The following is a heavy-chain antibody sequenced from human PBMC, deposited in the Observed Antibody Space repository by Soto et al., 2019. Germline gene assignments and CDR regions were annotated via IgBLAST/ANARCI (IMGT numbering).Heavy chain of an antibody. D-gene: IGHD4-17*01. CDR1: GFTFANYA. CDR3: AKAPLRPYYFDY. V-gene: IGHV3-23*01. Sequence: PGGSLRLSCTASGFTFANYAMHWVRQAPGKGLEWVSRVSAGGDNTDYADAVKGRFTISRDNSKNTLFLQMTSLRAEDTALYYCAKAPLRPYYFDYWGPGTMVTVSS. CDR2: VSAGGDNT. J-gene: IGHJ4*02.